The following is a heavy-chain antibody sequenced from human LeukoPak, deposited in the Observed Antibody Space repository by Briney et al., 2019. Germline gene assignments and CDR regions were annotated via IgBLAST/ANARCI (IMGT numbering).Heavy chain of an antibody. Sequence: SETLSLTCTVSGDSITTSGYYWSWIRRHPGAGLEWIAYIHYIGNTYYNPSLESRVTMSIDTSSNQFSLNVASVTAADTAVYFCARVRDDYFFDYWGQGILVTVSS. CDR2: IHYIGNT. D-gene: IGHD3-3*01. CDR1: GDSITTSGYY. CDR3: ARVRDDYFFDY. J-gene: IGHJ4*02. V-gene: IGHV4-31*03.